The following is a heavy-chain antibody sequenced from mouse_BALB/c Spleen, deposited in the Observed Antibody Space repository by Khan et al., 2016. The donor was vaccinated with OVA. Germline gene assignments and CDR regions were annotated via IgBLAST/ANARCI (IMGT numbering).Heavy chain of an antibody. CDR1: GFTFSDYY. CDR2: LSNGGTTT. D-gene: IGHD2-3*01. Sequence: EVELVESGGGLVQPGGSLKLSCATSGFTFSDYYMYWVRQTPEKRLEWVAYLSNGGTTTSYPDTVRGRFTISRDNAKDTMYLQMSRLESEDTAMYYCAREGDDGRLAYWGQGTLVTVSA. J-gene: IGHJ3*01. CDR3: AREGDDGRLAY. V-gene: IGHV5-12*02.